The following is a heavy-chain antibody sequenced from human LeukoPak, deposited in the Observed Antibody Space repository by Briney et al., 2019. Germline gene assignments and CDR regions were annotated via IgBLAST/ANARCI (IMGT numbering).Heavy chain of an antibody. CDR1: GGSISSYY. CDR3: ARDSYGDYLSDF. Sequence: SETLSLTCTVSGGSISSYYWSWIRQPPGKGLEWIGYIYYSGTTNYNPSLKSRVTMSVDTSKNQFSLKLSSVTAADTAVYYCARDSYGDYLSDFWGQGTLVTVSS. D-gene: IGHD4-17*01. J-gene: IGHJ4*02. V-gene: IGHV4-59*12. CDR2: IYYSGTT.